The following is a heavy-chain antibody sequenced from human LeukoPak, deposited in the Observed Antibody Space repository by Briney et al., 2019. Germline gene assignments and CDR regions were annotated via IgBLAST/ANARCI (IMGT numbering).Heavy chain of an antibody. D-gene: IGHD6-13*01. CDR1: GFTFSNYA. CDR3: AKAAAAPGFDF. J-gene: IGHJ4*02. Sequence: GGSLRLSCVASGFTFSNYAMSWVRQAPGKGLEWVATVSGSGDRMYHADSVKGRFTISRDNSKNTIYLQMNSLRAEDTALYYCAKAAAAPGFDFWGQGTLVTVSS. CDR2: VSGSGDRM. V-gene: IGHV3-23*01.